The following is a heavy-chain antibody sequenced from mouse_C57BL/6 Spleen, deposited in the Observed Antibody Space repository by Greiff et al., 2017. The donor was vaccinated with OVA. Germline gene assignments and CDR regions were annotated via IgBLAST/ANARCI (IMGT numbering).Heavy chain of an antibody. Sequence: EVKLVESGEGLVKPGGSLKLPFDSTLFTFSSYAMSWVRQTPEKRLEWVAYISSGGDYIYYADTVKGRFTISRDNARNTLYLQMSSLKSEDTAMYYCTRGGNGYYFDYWGQGTTLTVSS. CDR3: TRGGNGYYFDY. J-gene: IGHJ2*01. V-gene: IGHV5-9-1*02. D-gene: IGHD2-1*01. CDR2: ISSGGDYI. CDR1: LFTFSSYA.